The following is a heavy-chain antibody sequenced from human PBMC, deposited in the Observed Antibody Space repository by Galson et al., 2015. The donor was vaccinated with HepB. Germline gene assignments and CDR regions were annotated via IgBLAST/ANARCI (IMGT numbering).Heavy chain of an antibody. CDR3: ARPLGSGGRGYYYYYMDV. J-gene: IGHJ6*03. V-gene: IGHV3-30-3*01. CDR2: ISYDGSNK. Sequence: SLRLSCAASGFTFSSYAMHWVRQAPGKGLEWVAVISYDGSNKYYADSVKGRFTISRDNSKNTLYLQMNSLRAEDTAVYYCARPLGSGGRGYYYYYMDVWGKGTTVTVSS. D-gene: IGHD1-26*01. CDR1: GFTFSSYA.